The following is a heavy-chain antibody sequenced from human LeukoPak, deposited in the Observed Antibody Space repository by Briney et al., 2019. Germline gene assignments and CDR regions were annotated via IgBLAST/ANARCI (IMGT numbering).Heavy chain of an antibody. Sequence: GGSLRLSCAASAFTLSAYTMSWVRQAPGKGLEWVASISSSRSYKYFADSVKGRSTISRDNDKNSLFLQMDSLRAEDTAVFYCARVMDKWELHDYYYAVDVWGQGTTVTVSS. D-gene: IGHD1-26*01. V-gene: IGHV3-21*01. CDR1: AFTLSAYT. CDR2: ISSSRSYK. J-gene: IGHJ6*02. CDR3: ARVMDKWELHDYYYAVDV.